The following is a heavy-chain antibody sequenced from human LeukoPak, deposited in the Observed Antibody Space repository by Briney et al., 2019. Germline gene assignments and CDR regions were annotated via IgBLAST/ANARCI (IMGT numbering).Heavy chain of an antibody. CDR1: GLTFSSFN. J-gene: IGHJ4*02. D-gene: IGHD2-2*01. V-gene: IGHV3-48*01. CDR3: GCSSTSWDRFDY. Sequence: GGSLRLSCAASGLTFSSFNMKWVRQAPGKGLEWVSYISSSSSSMYYADSVKGRFTISRDNAKNSLYLQMNSLRAEDTAVYYCGCSSTSWDRFDYWGQGTLVTVSS. CDR2: ISSSSSSM.